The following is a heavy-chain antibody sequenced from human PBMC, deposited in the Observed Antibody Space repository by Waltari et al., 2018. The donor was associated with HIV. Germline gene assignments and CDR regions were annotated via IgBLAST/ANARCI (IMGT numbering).Heavy chain of an antibody. V-gene: IGHV4-61*01. Sequence: QVQLQESGPGLVKPSETLSLTCTVSGGSVSSGSYYWSWIRQPPGKGLEWIGYIYYSGSTNYNPSLKSRVTISVDTSKNQFSLKLSSVTAADTAVYYCARDPMSHAFDIWGQGTMVTVSS. J-gene: IGHJ3*02. CDR3: ARDPMSHAFDI. CDR2: IYYSGST. CDR1: GGSVSSGSYY.